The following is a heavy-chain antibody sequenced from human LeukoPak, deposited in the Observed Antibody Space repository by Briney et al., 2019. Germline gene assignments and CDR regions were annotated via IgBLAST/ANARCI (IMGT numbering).Heavy chain of an antibody. CDR3: ARDITTGYYPAFDY. CDR1: GFTFSSYE. J-gene: IGHJ4*02. V-gene: IGHV3-48*03. D-gene: IGHD3-9*01. Sequence: GGSLRLSCAASGFTFSSYEMNWVRQAPGKGLEWVSYISSSGSTIYYADSVEGRFTISRDNAKNSLYLQMNSLRAEDTAVYYCARDITTGYYPAFDYWGQGTLVTVSS. CDR2: ISSSGSTI.